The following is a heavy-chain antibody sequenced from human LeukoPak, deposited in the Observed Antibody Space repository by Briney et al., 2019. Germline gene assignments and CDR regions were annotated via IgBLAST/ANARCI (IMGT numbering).Heavy chain of an antibody. J-gene: IGHJ5*02. Sequence: SETLSLTCTVSGGSISSYYWSWIRQPAGKGLEWIGRIYTSGSTNYNPSLKSRVTISVDTSKNQFSLKLSSVTAEDTAVYYCARGYRGEYQRVGLNWFDPWGQGTLVTVSS. D-gene: IGHD2-2*01. CDR3: ARGYRGEYQRVGLNWFDP. CDR2: IYTSGST. CDR1: GGSISSYY. V-gene: IGHV4-4*07.